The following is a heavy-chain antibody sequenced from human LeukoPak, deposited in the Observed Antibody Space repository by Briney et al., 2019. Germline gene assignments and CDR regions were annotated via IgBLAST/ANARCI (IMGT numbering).Heavy chain of an antibody. V-gene: IGHV3-21*01. D-gene: IGHD2-2*01. CDR3: ARESSYCSSTSCYDAFDI. CDR1: GFTLSSYS. J-gene: IGHJ3*02. CDR2: SSSSSSYI. Sequence: PGGSLRLSCAASGFTLSSYSMNWVRQAPGKGLEWVSSSSSSSSYIYYADSVKGRFTISRDNAKNSLYLQMNSPRAEDTAVYYCARESSYCSSTSCYDAFDIWGRGTMVTVSS.